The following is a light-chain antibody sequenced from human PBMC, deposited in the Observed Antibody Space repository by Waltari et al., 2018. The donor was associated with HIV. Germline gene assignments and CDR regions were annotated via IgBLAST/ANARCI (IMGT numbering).Light chain of an antibody. CDR3: QQYGGSPLFT. J-gene: IGKJ3*01. V-gene: IGKV3-20*01. Sequence: GTLSLSPGDRATLSCTTSQSVGSGQLAWYQQKPGQAPRLLIHGASDRATGVPDRFSAWGSGTNFTLAISGLETEDFAVYYCQQYGGSPLFTFGPGT. CDR1: QSVGSGQ. CDR2: GAS.